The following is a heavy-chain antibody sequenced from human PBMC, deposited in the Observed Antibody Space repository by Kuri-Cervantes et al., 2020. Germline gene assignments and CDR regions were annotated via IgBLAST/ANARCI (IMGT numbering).Heavy chain of an antibody. V-gene: IGHV1-46*01. D-gene: IGHD2-2*03. CDR3: ARGHVGYRSSTSCYPEYYFDY. CDR1: GYTFTSYY. J-gene: IGHJ4*02. CDR2: INPSGGST. Sequence: ASVKVSCKASGYTFTSYYMHWVRQAPGQGLEWMGIINPSGGSTSYAQKFQGRVTMTRDTSTSTVYMELSSLRSEDTAVYYCARGHVGYRSSTSCYPEYYFDYWGQGTLVTVSS.